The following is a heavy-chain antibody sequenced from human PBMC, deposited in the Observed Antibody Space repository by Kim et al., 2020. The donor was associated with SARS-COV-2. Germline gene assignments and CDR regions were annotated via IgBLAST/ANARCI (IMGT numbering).Heavy chain of an antibody. D-gene: IGHD2-2*01. V-gene: IGHV5-51*01. Sequence: GESLKISCKGSGYSFTSYWIGWVRQMPGRGLEWMGIIYPGDSDIRYSPSFQGQVTISVDKSISTAYLQWSSLTASDTAMYYCARHEGSSTNLDYWGQGTLVTVSS. CDR2: IYPGDSDI. CDR3: ARHEGSSTNLDY. CDR1: GYSFTSYW. J-gene: IGHJ4*02.